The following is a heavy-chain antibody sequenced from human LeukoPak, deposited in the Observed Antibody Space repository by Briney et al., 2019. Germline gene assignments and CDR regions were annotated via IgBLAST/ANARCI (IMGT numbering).Heavy chain of an antibody. CDR2: IYYSGST. CDR3: ARDHLYCSSTSCYSHWFDP. J-gene: IGHJ5*02. Sequence: SETLSLTCTVSGGSISSYYWSWIRQPPGKGLEWIGYIYYSGSTNYNPSLKSRVTISVDTSKNQFSLKLSSVTAADTAVYYCARDHLYCSSTSCYSHWFDPWGQGTLVTVPS. V-gene: IGHV4-59*01. D-gene: IGHD2-2*02. CDR1: GGSISSYY.